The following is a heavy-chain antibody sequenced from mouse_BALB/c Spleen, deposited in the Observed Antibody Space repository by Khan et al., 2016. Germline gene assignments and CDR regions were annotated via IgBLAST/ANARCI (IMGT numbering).Heavy chain of an antibody. J-gene: IGHJ3*01. V-gene: IGHV2-9*02. CDR3: ARDDHDFDAWFAS. CDR2: IWAGGST. Sequence: QVQLKESGPGLVAPSQSLSITCTVSGFSLTNSGVHWVRQPPRKGLDWLGVIWAGGSTDYNSALLSRLSITRDTTQNQVFLQMNSLQTDDTSMYYCARDDHDFDAWFASWGQGTLVTVSA. D-gene: IGHD2-4*01. CDR1: GFSLTNSG.